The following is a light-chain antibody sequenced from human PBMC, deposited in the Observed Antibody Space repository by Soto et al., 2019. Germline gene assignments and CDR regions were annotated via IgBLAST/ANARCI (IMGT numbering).Light chain of an antibody. V-gene: IGLV2-14*01. CDR1: SSDVGGYNY. J-gene: IGLJ1*01. Sequence: QSVLTQPASVSGSPGQSITISCTGTSSDVGGYNYVSWYQQYPGKAPQLMIYAVSNRPSGVSDRFSGSKSGNTASLTISGLQAEDEADYYCSSYAGSSNVFGTGTKVTVL. CDR2: AVS. CDR3: SSYAGSSNV.